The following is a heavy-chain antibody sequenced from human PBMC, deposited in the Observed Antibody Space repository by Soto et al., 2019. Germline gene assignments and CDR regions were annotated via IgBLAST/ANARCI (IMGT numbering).Heavy chain of an antibody. V-gene: IGHV1-8*01. CDR3: ARDTFARTWLN. J-gene: IGHJ4*02. Sequence: GASVKVSCKASGYTFTSYDINWVRQATGQGHEWMGWMNPNSGNTGYAQKFQGRVTMTRNTSISTAYMELSSLRSDDTAVYYCARDTFARTWLNWGQGTLVTVSS. CDR1: GYTFTSYD. CDR2: MNPNSGNT. D-gene: IGHD3-22*01.